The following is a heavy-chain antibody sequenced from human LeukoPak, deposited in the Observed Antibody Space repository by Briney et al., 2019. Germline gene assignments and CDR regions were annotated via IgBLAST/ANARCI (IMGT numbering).Heavy chain of an antibody. V-gene: IGHV3-33*01. J-gene: IGHJ4*02. D-gene: IGHD3-16*02. CDR1: GFIFSNYG. CDR2: IWYDASNK. CDR3: ARADYVWGSYRLFDY. Sequence: PGGSPRLSCAASGFIFSNYGMHWVRQAPGKGLEWVAVIWYDASNKYYADSVKGRFTISRDNSKNTLYLQMNSLRAEDTAVYYCARADYVWGSYRLFDYWGQGTLVTVSS.